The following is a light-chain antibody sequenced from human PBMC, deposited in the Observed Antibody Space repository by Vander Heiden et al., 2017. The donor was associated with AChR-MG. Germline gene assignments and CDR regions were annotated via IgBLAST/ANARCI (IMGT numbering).Light chain of an antibody. J-gene: IGLJ2*01. V-gene: IGLV3-1*01. Sequence: SYELTQPPSLSVSPGQPASITCSGDNLGDKYACWYQQKPGQSPVVVIYQDNKRPSGIPERFSGSNSGNTATLTISGAQALDEADYYCQAWDSSTAVFGGGTKLTVL. CDR3: QAWDSSTAV. CDR2: QDN. CDR1: NLGDKY.